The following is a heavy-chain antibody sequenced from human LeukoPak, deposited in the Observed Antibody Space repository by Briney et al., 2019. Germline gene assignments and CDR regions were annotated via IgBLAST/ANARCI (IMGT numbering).Heavy chain of an antibody. Sequence: GGSLRPSCAPSGFTFSSYWMSWVRQAPGKGLEWVANIKQDGSEKYYVDSVKGRFTISRDNAKNSLYLQMNSLRAEDTAVYYCARVGYDFWSGYYRYWGQGTLVTVSS. D-gene: IGHD3-3*01. CDR3: ARVGYDFWSGYYRY. J-gene: IGHJ4*02. V-gene: IGHV3-7*01. CDR1: GFTFSSYW. CDR2: IKQDGSEK.